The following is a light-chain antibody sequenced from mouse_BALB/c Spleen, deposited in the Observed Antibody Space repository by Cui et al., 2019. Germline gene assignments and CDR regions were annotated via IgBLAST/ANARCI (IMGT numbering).Light chain of an antibody. J-gene: IGKJ4*01. Sequence: QIVLTQSPALMSASPGEKVTMTCSASSSVSYMYWYQQKPRSSPKPWIYLTSNMASGVPARFSGSGSGTSYSLTISSMEAEDAATYYCQQWSSNQQFGSGTKLEIK. CDR1: SSVSY. CDR3: QQWSSNQQ. V-gene: IGKV4-68*01. CDR2: LTS.